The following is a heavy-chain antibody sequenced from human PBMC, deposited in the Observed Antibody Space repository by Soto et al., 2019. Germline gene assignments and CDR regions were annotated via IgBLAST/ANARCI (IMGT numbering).Heavy chain of an antibody. CDR3: ARNGFAAMAKYNWFDP. CDR2: IIPIFGTA. CDR1: GGTFSSYA. D-gene: IGHD5-18*01. V-gene: IGHV1-69*01. Sequence: QVQLVQSGAEVKKPGSSVKVCCKASGGTFSSYAISWVRQAPGQGLEWMGGIIPIFGTANYAQKFQGRVTITADESTSTAYMELSSLRSEDTAVYYCARNGFAAMAKYNWFDPWGQGTLVTVSS. J-gene: IGHJ5*02.